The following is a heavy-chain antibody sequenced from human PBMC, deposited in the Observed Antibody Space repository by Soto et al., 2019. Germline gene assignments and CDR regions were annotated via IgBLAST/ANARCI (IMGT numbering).Heavy chain of an antibody. V-gene: IGHV4-30-4*08. CDR2: IYDIGVT. Sequence: SETLSLTCSVSGAVVTSGENYWSWVRQPPGKGLEWLGYIYDIGVTSYTPALKSRVTLSLDRPNNQVSLKLRSVTAADTAVYFCVRERAHGYTGNLGGQETLVTV. J-gene: IGHJ4*02. CDR1: GAVVTSGENY. CDR3: VRERAHGYTGNL. D-gene: IGHD5-18*01.